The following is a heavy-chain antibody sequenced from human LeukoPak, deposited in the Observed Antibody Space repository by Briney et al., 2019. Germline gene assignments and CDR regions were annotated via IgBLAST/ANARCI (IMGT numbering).Heavy chain of an antibody. J-gene: IGHJ4*02. CDR3: AKIGVVTGKDY. CDR1: EFTFSSYA. V-gene: IGHV3-23*01. CDR2: ISITGGNT. D-gene: IGHD2-21*02. Sequence: GGSLRLSCAVSEFTFSSYAMSWVRQAPGKGLEWVSTISITGGNTYYADSVKGRFTTSRDNSKNTLYLQMNSLRAEDTAVYYCAKIGVVTGKDYWGQGTLVTVSS.